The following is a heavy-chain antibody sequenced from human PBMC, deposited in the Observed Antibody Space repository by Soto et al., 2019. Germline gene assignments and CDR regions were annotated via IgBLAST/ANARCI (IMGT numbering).Heavy chain of an antibody. J-gene: IGHJ3*02. Sequence: SETLSLTCTVSGGSVSSGSYCWSWIRQPPGKGLEWIGYIYDSGNTNYNPSLKSRVTISVDTSKNQFSLKLGSVTAADTAVYYCAGDWRDGASDVFAIWGQGTMVTVS. CDR3: AGDWRDGASDVFAI. CDR2: IYDSGNT. D-gene: IGHD3-3*01. CDR1: GGSVSSGSYC. V-gene: IGHV4-61*01.